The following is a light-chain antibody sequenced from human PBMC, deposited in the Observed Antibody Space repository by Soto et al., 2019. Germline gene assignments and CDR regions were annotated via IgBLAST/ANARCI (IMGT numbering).Light chain of an antibody. V-gene: IGKV3-20*01. J-gene: IGKJ1*01. CDR3: QQYGSSPWT. Sequence: EIVLTQSPGTLSLSPGEGATLSCRASQSVSSSYVAWYQQKPGQAPRLLIYDASSRATGIPDRFSGSESVTDFTLTISRLEPEDFAVYYCQQYGSSPWTFGQGTKVDIK. CDR1: QSVSSSY. CDR2: DAS.